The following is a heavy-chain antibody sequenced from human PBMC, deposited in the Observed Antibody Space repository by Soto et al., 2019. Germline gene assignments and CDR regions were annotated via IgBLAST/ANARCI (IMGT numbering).Heavy chain of an antibody. J-gene: IGHJ5*02. V-gene: IGHV1-18*01. D-gene: IGHD6-6*01. CDR2: ISAYNGNT. CDR1: GYTFTSYG. Sequence: VQLVQSGAEVKKPGASVKVSCKASGYTFTSYGISWVRQAPGPGLAWMGWISAYNGNTNYAQKLQGRVTMTTDTATSAADRELRSQRSDDTAVYYCARYPVGAARRNGFDPWGQGTLVTVSS. CDR3: ARYPVGAARRNGFDP.